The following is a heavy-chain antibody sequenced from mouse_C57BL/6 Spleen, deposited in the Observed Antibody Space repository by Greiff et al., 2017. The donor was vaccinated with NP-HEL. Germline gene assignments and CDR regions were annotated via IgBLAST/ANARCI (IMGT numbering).Heavy chain of an antibody. Sequence: EVQLQQSGAELVRPGASVKLSCTASGFNIKDDYMHWVKQRPEQGLEWIGWIDPENGDTEYASKFQGKATITADTSSNTAYLQLRSLTSEDTAVYYCTTGDYDEADYWGQGTTLTVSS. CDR1: GFNIKDDY. J-gene: IGHJ2*01. V-gene: IGHV14-4*01. CDR2: IDPENGDT. D-gene: IGHD2-4*01. CDR3: TTGDYDEADY.